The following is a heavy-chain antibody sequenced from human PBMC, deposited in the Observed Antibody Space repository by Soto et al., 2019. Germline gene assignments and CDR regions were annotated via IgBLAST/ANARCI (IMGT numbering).Heavy chain of an antibody. CDR1: GFTFSDYG. CDR3: ARESYHDAFDI. J-gene: IGHJ3*02. V-gene: IGHV3-48*02. Sequence: GGSLRLSCAASGFTFSDYGMNWVRQAPGKGLEWISYINSGSQTIYYTDSVKGRFTISRDNAKNSLYLKMLSLRDEDMAVYYCARESYHDAFDIWGQGTMVTVSS. CDR2: INSGSQTI. D-gene: IGHD1-26*01.